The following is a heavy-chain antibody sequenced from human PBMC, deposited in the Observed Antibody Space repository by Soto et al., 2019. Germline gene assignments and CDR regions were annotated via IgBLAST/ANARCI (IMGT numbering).Heavy chain of an antibody. CDR2: IYYSGST. J-gene: IGHJ4*02. D-gene: IGHD5-12*01. CDR3: ASFIVATPGFDY. CDR1: GGSISSSSYY. Sequence: PSETLSLTCTVSGGSISSSSYYWGWIRQPPGKGLEWIGSIYYSGSTYYNPSLKSRVTISVDTSKNQFSLKLSSVTAADTAVYYCASFIVATPGFDYWGQGALVTVSS. V-gene: IGHV4-39*01.